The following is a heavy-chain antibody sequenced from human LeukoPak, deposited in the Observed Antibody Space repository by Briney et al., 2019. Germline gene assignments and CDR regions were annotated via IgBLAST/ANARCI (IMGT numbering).Heavy chain of an antibody. CDR1: GGSFSGYY. V-gene: IGHV4-34*01. CDR3: AREKRITMVRGVINWFDP. D-gene: IGHD3-10*01. J-gene: IGHJ5*02. CDR2: INHSGST. Sequence: KPSETLSLTCAVYGGSFSGYYWSWIRQPPGKGLEWIGEINHSGSTNYNPSLKSRVTISVDTSKNQFSLKLSSVTAADTAVYYCAREKRITMVRGVINWFDPWGQGTQVTVSS.